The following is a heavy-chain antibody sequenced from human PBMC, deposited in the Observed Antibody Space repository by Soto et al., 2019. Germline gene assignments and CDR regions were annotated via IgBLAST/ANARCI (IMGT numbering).Heavy chain of an antibody. D-gene: IGHD3-16*01. J-gene: IGHJ4*02. CDR2: IRSEANNHAT. CDR1: GFTFSGSA. Sequence: GGSLRLSCAASGFTFSGSAIHWVRQASGEGLEWVGRIRSEANNHATTYAASVKGRFTLSRDDSQNTAFLQMDSLKTEDTAVYYCTREYIPQGGTWGTDYFDYWGQGTLVTVSS. V-gene: IGHV3-73*01. CDR3: TREYIPQGGTWGTDYFDY.